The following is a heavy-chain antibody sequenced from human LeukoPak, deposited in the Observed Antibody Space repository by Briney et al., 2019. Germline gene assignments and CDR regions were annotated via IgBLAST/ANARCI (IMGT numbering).Heavy chain of an antibody. Sequence: SETLSLTCAVSGGSISSSNWWSWVRQPPGKGLEWIGEIYHSGSTNYNPSLKSRVTISVDTSKNQFSLKLSSATAADTAVYYCARHLEAGTYDYWGQGTLVTVSS. J-gene: IGHJ4*02. CDR2: IYHSGST. CDR1: GGSISSSNW. CDR3: ARHLEAGTYDY. D-gene: IGHD1-1*01. V-gene: IGHV4-4*02.